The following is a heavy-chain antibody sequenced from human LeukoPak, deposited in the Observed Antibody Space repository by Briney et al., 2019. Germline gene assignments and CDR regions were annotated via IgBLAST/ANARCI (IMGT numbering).Heavy chain of an antibody. CDR2: IYTSGST. CDR3: ASTPSRDGYNY. CDR1: GGSISSYY. V-gene: IGHV4-4*09. D-gene: IGHD5-24*01. J-gene: IGHJ4*02. Sequence: SETLSLTCTVSGGSISSYYWSWIRQPPGKGLEWIGYIYTSGSTNYNPSLKSRVTISVDTSKNQFSLKPSSVTAADTAVYYCASTPSRDGYNYWGQGTLVTVSS.